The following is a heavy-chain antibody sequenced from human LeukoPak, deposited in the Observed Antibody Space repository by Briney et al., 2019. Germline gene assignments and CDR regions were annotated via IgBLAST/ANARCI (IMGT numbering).Heavy chain of an antibody. Sequence: GGSLRLSCAASGFTFSSYGMHWVRQAPGKGLEWVAFIRYDGSNKYYADSVKGRFTISRDNSKNTLYLQMNSLRAEDTAVYYCAGSQALLWFGVNWFDPWGQGTLVTVSS. J-gene: IGHJ5*02. D-gene: IGHD3-10*01. CDR3: AGSQALLWFGVNWFDP. CDR2: IRYDGSNK. V-gene: IGHV3-30*02. CDR1: GFTFSSYG.